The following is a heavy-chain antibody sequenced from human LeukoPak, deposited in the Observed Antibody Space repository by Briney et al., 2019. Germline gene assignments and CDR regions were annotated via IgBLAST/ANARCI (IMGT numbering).Heavy chain of an antibody. CDR2: IFYSGST. J-gene: IGHJ3*02. CDR3: ARDRGSGPGAFDI. Sequence: AETLSLTCIVSVGSINNSYWSWIRQPPGKGLDLMGYIFYSGSTDYNPSLKSRVTISVDTSKNQFSLKLNSVTTADTAVYYCARDRGSGPGAFDIWGQGTMVTVSS. V-gene: IGHV4-59*01. CDR1: VGSINNSY. D-gene: IGHD6-19*01.